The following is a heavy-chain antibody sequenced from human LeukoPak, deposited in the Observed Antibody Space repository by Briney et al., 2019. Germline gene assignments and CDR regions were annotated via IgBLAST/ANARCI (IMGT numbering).Heavy chain of an antibody. CDR1: GFTFNTYA. D-gene: IGHD1-26*01. V-gene: IGHV3-23*01. J-gene: IGHJ3*02. CDR2: ISGSGGST. CDR3: AKSGGTYYKAFDI. Sequence: GGSLRLSCAASGFTFNTYAMSWVRQAPGKGLEWVSAISGSGGSTFYADSVKGRFTISRDNSKNTLYLQMNSLRAEDTAVYYCAKSGGTYYKAFDIWGQGTMVTVSS.